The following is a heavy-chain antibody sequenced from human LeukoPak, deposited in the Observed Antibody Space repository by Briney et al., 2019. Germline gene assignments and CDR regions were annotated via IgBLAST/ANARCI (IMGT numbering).Heavy chain of an antibody. D-gene: IGHD6-13*01. CDR1: GGSFSGYY. V-gene: IGHV4-59*10. J-gene: IGHJ3*02. CDR3: ARVPAAGTRAFDI. Sequence: SETLSLTCAVYGGSFSGYYWSWIRQPPGKGLEWIGRIYTSGSTNYNPSLKSRVTISVDTSKNQFSLKLSSVTAADTAVYYCARVPAAGTRAFDIWGQGTMDTVSS. CDR2: IYTSGST.